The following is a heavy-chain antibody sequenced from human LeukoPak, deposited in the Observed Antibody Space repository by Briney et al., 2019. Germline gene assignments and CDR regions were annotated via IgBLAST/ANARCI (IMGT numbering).Heavy chain of an antibody. CDR2: IYIGCKT. J-gene: IGHJ6*02. CDR3: TLQNYGMDV. Sequence: GGSLRLSCGSSGFTVRNNYMSGVRQAAGKGLEGVSGIYIGCKTYYADSVKRRFTISRDNSKNTLYLQMGSLRVDVTAVYYCTLQNYGMDVWGQGTTVIVSS. V-gene: IGHV3-66*02. CDR1: GFTVRNNY.